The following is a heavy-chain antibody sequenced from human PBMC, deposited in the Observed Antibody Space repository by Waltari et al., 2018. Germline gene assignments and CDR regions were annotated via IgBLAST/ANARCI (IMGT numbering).Heavy chain of an antibody. J-gene: IGHJ4*02. V-gene: IGHV3-74*01. CDR1: GFDFNYFW. CDR3: VTWMMGHFDY. Sequence: EVQLVESGGALVQPGGSLRLSCAVSGFDFNYFWVYWVRQTPGKGLIGVSHVDNERRTTIYADSVKGRFAISRDNFKNIVFLQMASLRVEDTARYYCVTWMMGHFDYWGQGAQVTVSS. D-gene: IGHD2-2*03. CDR2: VDNERRTT.